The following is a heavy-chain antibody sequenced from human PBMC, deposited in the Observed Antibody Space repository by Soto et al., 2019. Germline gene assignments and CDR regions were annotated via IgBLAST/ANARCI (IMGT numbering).Heavy chain of an antibody. Sequence: SETLSLTCTVSGGSISSYYWSWIRQPPGKGLEWIGYIYYSGSTNYNPSLKSRVTISVDTSKNQFSLKLSSVTAADTAVYYCARDLDYGSGSWVWFDPWGQGTLVTVSS. J-gene: IGHJ5*02. V-gene: IGHV4-59*01. CDR2: IYYSGST. D-gene: IGHD3-10*01. CDR3: ARDLDYGSGSWVWFDP. CDR1: GGSISSYY.